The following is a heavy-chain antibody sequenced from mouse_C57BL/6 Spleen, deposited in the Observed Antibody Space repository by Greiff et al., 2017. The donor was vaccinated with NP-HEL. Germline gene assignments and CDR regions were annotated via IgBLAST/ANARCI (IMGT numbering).Heavy chain of an antibody. CDR3: ARSMHYYGSSLFDY. Sequence: QVQLQQPGAELVMPGASVKLSCKASGYTFTSYWMHWVKQRPGQGLEWIGEIDPSDSYTNYNQKFKGKSTLTVDKSSSTAYMQLSSLTSEDSAVYYCARSMHYYGSSLFDYWGQGTTLTVSS. J-gene: IGHJ2*01. D-gene: IGHD1-1*01. CDR1: GYTFTSYW. CDR2: IDPSDSYT. V-gene: IGHV1-69*01.